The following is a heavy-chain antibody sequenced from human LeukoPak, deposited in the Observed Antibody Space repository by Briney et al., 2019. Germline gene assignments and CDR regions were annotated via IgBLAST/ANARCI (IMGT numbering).Heavy chain of an antibody. V-gene: IGHV3-7*01. CDR1: GFTFSDYA. CDR3: ARDILLYQTIDY. J-gene: IGHJ4*02. CDR2: IKQDGSEK. D-gene: IGHD2-2*02. Sequence: GGSLRLSCVASGFTFSDYAMSWVRQAPGKGLEWVANIKQDGSEKYYVDSVKGRFTISRDNAKNSLYLQMNSLRAEDTAVYYCARDILLYQTIDYWGQGTLVTVSS.